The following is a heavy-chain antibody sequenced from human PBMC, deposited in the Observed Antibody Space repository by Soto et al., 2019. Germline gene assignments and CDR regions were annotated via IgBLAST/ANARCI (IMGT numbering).Heavy chain of an antibody. V-gene: IGHV1-69*01. CDR3: ARDPSYYGSGSLSPFDY. Sequence: QVQLVQSGAEVKKPGSSVKVSCKASGGTFSSYAISWVRQAPGQGLEWMGGIIPIFGTANYAQKFQGRVTITADESTSTAYMELSSLRSVDTAVYYCARDPSYYGSGSLSPFDYWGQGTLVTVSS. D-gene: IGHD3-10*01. CDR2: IIPIFGTA. J-gene: IGHJ4*02. CDR1: GGTFSSYA.